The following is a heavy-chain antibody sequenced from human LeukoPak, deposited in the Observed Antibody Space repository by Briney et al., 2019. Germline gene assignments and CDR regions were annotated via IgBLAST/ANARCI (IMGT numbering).Heavy chain of an antibody. Sequence: GASVEVSCKASGYTFFTYGINWVRQAPGQGPEWIGWISTYNGNTKYALKFQDRVTLTRDTSTTTAYMELKSLTSDDRAVYYCARASFDHWGQGTLVIVSS. V-gene: IGHV1-18*01. CDR1: GYTFFTYG. J-gene: IGHJ4*02. CDR2: ISTYNGNT. CDR3: ARASFDH.